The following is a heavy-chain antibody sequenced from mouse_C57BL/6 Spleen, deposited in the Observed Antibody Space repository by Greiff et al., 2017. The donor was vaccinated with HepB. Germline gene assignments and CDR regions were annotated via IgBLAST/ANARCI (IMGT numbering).Heavy chain of an antibody. J-gene: IGHJ1*03. Sequence: VKLMESGPELVKPGASVKLSCKASGYTFTSYDINWVKQRPGQGLEWIGWIYPRDGSTKYNEKFKGKATLTVDTSSSTAYMELHSLTSEDSAVYFCARGPGTSYWYFDVWGTGTTVTVSS. V-gene: IGHV1-85*01. CDR3: ARGPGTSYWYFDV. CDR2: IYPRDGST. D-gene: IGHD4-1*01. CDR1: GYTFTSYD.